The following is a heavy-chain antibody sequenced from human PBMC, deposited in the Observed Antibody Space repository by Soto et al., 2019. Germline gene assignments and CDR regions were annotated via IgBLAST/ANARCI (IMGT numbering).Heavy chain of an antibody. V-gene: IGHV3-7*03. CDR1: GFTFSTDW. J-gene: IGHJ4*02. CDR3: ARGHPIDY. CDR2: INEDGSEK. Sequence: EVQLVESGGGLVQPGGSLRLSCAASGFTFSTDWMSWVRQAPGKGLEWVANINEDGSEKYYVDSVKGRFTISRDNAENSLYLQMNSLRAEDTAVYYCARGHPIDYWGQGTLVTVSS.